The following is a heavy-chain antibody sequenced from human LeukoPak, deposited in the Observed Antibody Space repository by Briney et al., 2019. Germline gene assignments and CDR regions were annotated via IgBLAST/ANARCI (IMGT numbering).Heavy chain of an antibody. CDR1: GGSISSYY. CDR2: IYYSGST. V-gene: IGHV4-59*08. D-gene: IGHD3-16*02. CDR3: ARHEGYNYDY. Sequence: SETLSLTCTVPGGSISSYYWSWIRQPPGKGLEWIGYIYYSGSTNYNPSLKSRVTISVDTSKNQFSLKLSSVTAADTAVYYCARHEGYNYDYWGQGTLVTVSS. J-gene: IGHJ4*02.